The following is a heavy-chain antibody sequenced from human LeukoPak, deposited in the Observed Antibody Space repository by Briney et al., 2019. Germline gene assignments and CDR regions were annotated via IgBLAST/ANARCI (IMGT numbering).Heavy chain of an antibody. CDR3: ASGMTEFDY. V-gene: IGHV3-7*01. CDR2: IKEDGAEK. J-gene: IGHJ4*02. Sequence: GGSLRLSCAASGFRFSDYWMSWVRQAPGKGLEWVANIKEDGAEKYYVESVEGRFTIFRDNAKHSLHLQMNSLRAEDTAVYYCASGMTEFDYWGQGTLVTVSS. CDR1: GFRFSDYW.